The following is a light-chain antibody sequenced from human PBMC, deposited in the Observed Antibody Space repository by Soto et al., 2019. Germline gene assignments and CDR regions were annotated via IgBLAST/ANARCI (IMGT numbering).Light chain of an antibody. J-gene: IGKJ2*01. CDR1: QSSSSW. V-gene: IGKV1-5*01. CDR3: QQYITYST. CDR2: DAS. Sequence: DIQMTQSPSTLSASVGDRVTITCRASQSSSSWLAWYQQKPGKAPNLLIHDASSLQSGVPSRFSGSGSETEFTLTISSLQPDDFATYYCQQYITYSTFGQGTKLEIK.